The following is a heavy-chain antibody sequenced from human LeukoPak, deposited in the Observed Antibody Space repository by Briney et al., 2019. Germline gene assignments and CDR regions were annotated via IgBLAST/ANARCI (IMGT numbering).Heavy chain of an antibody. CDR2: VDSRGNS. D-gene: IGHD3-10*01. Sequence: SETLSLTCAVPNSSISTSYWTWIRPAPGNGLEWIGYVDSRGNSNYNPSLKSRVTISLDSSRKQFSLRVTSVTAADTAVYYCAAGAPKFLHLIYWGQGTLVTVSS. CDR3: AAGAPKFLHLIY. V-gene: IGHV4-59*01. J-gene: IGHJ4*02. CDR1: NSSISTSY.